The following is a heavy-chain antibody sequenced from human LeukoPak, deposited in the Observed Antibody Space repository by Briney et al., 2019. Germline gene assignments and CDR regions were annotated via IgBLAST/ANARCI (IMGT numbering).Heavy chain of an antibody. CDR3: ARGLYDGDY. D-gene: IGHD3-22*01. J-gene: IGHJ4*02. CDR1: GYTFTYFG. Sequence: SVKVSCKASGYTFTYFGLSWVRQAPGQGLEWLGSISVHNGNTKYAPKFQGRVTITTDTSTSTAYLELRSLRSDDTAVYYCARGLYDGDYWGQGSLVTVSS. CDR2: ISVHNGNT. V-gene: IGHV1-18*01.